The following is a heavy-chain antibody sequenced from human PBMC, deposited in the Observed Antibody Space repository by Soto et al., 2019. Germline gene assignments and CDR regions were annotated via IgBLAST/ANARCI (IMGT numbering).Heavy chain of an antibody. J-gene: IGHJ5*02. CDR2: INHSGST. CDR1: GGYFSGYY. V-gene: IGHV4-34*01. D-gene: IGHD6-13*01. CDR3: ARVRVYSSSWYAIFWFDP. Sequence: SETLSLTCAVYGGYFSGYYWSWIRQPPGKGLEWIGEINHSGSTNYNPSLKSRVTISVDTSKNQFSLKLSSVTAADTAVYYCARVRVYSSSWYAIFWFDPWGQGTLVTVSS.